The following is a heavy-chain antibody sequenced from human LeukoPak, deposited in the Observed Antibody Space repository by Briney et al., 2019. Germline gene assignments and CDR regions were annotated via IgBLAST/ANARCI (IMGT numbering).Heavy chain of an antibody. CDR1: GGSISSCSYY. CDR3: ATGYSSGRYYYYMDV. D-gene: IGHD6-19*01. Sequence: SETLSLTCTVSGGSISSCSYYWGWIRQPPGKGLEWIGSIYYSGSTYYNPSLKSRVTISVDTSKNQFSLKLSSVTAADTAVYYCATGYSSGRYYYYMDVWGKGTTVTVSS. J-gene: IGHJ6*03. CDR2: IYYSGST. V-gene: IGHV4-39*01.